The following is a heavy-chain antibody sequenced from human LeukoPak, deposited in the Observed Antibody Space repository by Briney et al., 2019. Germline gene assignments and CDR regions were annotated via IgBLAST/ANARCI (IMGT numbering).Heavy chain of an antibody. J-gene: IGHJ6*03. CDR3: ARMPPPPTAMDYYYYMDV. D-gene: IGHD2-2*01. CDR2: IYYSGST. V-gene: IGHV4-59*01. CDR1: GDSISSYY. Sequence: PSETLSLTXTVSGDSISSYYWSWIRQTPGKGLEWIGYIYYSGSTNYNPSLKTRVTISVDTSKNQFSLKLSSVTAADTAVYYCARMPPPPTAMDYYYYMDVRGKGTTATVSS.